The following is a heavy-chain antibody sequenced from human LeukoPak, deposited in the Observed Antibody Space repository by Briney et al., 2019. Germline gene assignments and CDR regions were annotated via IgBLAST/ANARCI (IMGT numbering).Heavy chain of an antibody. J-gene: IGHJ5*02. D-gene: IGHD4-17*01. CDR2: IYYSGST. CDR3: ARHKLDYGDYQLNS. V-gene: IGHV4-39*01. CDR1: GGSISSSSYY. Sequence: PSGTLSLTCTVSGGSISSSSYYWGWIRQPPGKGLEWIGSIYYSGSTYYNPSLKSRVTISVDTSKNQFSLKLSSVTAADTAVYYCARHKLDYGDYQLNSWGQGTLVTVSS.